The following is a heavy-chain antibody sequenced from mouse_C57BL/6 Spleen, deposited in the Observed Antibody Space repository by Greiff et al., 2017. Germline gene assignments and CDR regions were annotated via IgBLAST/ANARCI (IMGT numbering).Heavy chain of an antibody. Sequence: EVKLQESGAELVRPGASVKLSCTASGFNIKDYYMHWVKQRPEQGLEWIGRIDPEDGDTEYAPKFQGKATMTADTSSNTAYLQLSSLTSEDTAVYYCTGDGSSYYAMDYWGQGTSVTVSS. CDR2: IDPEDGDT. V-gene: IGHV14-1*01. CDR3: TGDGSSYYAMDY. CDR1: GFNIKDYY. J-gene: IGHJ4*01. D-gene: IGHD1-1*01.